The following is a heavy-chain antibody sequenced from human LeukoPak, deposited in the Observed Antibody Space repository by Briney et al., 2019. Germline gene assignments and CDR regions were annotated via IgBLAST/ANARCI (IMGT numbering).Heavy chain of an antibody. V-gene: IGHV3-48*03. CDR2: ISSSGNTI. CDR1: RFXFPNYE. Sequence: GGSLRLSCAASRFXFPNYEMHWVRQAPGKGLEWVSYISSSGNTIYYADSVKGRFTTSRDNAKNSLYLQMNSLRAEDTAVYYCARGFGPTYWGQGTLVTVSS. J-gene: IGHJ4*02. CDR3: ARGFGPTY. D-gene: IGHD3-16*01.